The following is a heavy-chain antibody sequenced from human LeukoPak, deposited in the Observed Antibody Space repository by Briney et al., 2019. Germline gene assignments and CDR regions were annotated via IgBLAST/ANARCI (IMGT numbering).Heavy chain of an antibody. J-gene: IGHJ6*02. V-gene: IGHV3-48*03. D-gene: IGHD3-3*01. CDR2: ISSSGSTI. CDR1: GFTFSSYE. Sequence: PGGSLRLSCAASGFTFSSYEMNWVRLAPGKGLEWVSYISSSGSTIYYADSVKGRFTISRDNAKNSLYLQMNSLRAEDTAVYYCARDGILRFLEWSMTYYYYYGMDVWGQGTTVTVSS. CDR3: ARDGILRFLEWSMTYYYYYGMDV.